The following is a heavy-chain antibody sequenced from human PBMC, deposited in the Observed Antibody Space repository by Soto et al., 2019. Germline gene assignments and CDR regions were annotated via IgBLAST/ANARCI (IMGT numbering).Heavy chain of an antibody. Sequence: ASVKVSCKASGYTFTSYGVSWVRQAPGQGLEWMGWISAYNGNTNYAQKLQGRVTMTTDTSTSTAYMELRSLRSDDTAVYYCAVGVLGVDAFDIWGQGTMVTVSS. CDR1: GYTFTSYG. V-gene: IGHV1-18*01. CDR3: AVGVLGVDAFDI. D-gene: IGHD2-8*01. CDR2: ISAYNGNT. J-gene: IGHJ3*02.